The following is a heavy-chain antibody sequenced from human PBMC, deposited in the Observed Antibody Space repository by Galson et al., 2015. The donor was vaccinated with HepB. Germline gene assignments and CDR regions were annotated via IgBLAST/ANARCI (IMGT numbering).Heavy chain of an antibody. D-gene: IGHD4-17*01. J-gene: IGHJ6*02. CDR1: GFTFSSYG. CDR3: ANNLDYGDPTGGYYYYYGMDV. V-gene: IGHV3-30*18. CDR2: ISYDGSNK. Sequence: SLRLSCAASGFTFSSYGMHWVRQAPGKGLEWVAVISYDGSNKYYADSVKGRFTISRDNSKNTLYLQMNSLRAEDTAVYYCANNLDYGDPTGGYYYYYGMDVWGQGTTVTVSS.